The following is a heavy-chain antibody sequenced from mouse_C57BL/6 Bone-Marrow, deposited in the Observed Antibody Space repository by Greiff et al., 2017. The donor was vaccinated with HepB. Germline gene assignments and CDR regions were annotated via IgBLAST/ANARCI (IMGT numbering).Heavy chain of an antibody. CDR1: GFSLTSYG. D-gene: IGHD2-1*01. V-gene: IGHV2-6*01. CDR3: ASWIYYGNLRRAMDY. Sequence: VKLQESGPGLVAPSQSLSITCTVSGFSLTSYGLDWVRQSPGKGLEWLGVIWGVGSTNYNSALKSRLSISKDNSKSQVFLKMNSLQTDDTAMYYCASWIYYGNLRRAMDYWGQGTSVTVSS. J-gene: IGHJ4*01. CDR2: IWGVGST.